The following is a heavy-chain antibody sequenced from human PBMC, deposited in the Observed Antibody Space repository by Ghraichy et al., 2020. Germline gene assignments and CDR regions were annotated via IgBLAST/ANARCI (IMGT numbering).Heavy chain of an antibody. CDR3: AKGHLNWYYYGPNDAFDI. V-gene: IGHV3-30*02. D-gene: IGHD3-10*01. CDR2: IRYDGSNK. CDR1: GFTFSSYG. Sequence: GESLNISCAASGFTFSSYGMHWVRQAPGKGLEWVAFIRYDGSNKYYADSVKGRFTISRDNSKNTLYLQMNSLRAEDTAVYYCAKGHLNWYYYGPNDAFDIWGQGTMVTVSS. J-gene: IGHJ3*02.